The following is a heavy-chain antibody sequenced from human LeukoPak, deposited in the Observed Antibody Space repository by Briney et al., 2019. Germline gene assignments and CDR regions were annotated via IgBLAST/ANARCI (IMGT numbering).Heavy chain of an antibody. J-gene: IGHJ5*02. CDR3: ARLSRGYYYWFDH. V-gene: IGHV4-59*01. D-gene: IGHD3-22*01. CDR2: IYYSGST. CDR1: GGSINSYY. Sequence: ASETLSLTCTVSGGSINSYYWSWIRQPPGKGLEWIGYIYYSGSTNYNPSLKSRVTISVDTSKNQFSLKLSSVTAADTAVYYCARLSRGYYYWFDHWAREPWSPSPQ.